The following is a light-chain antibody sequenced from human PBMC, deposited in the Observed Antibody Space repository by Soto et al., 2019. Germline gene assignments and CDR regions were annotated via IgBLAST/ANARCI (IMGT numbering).Light chain of an antibody. CDR1: QSVTSTY. J-gene: IGKJ1*01. Sequence: EIVLTQSPGTLSLSPGERATLSCRASQSVTSTYLAWYQQRPGQAPRLLIYGVSTRATGVPARFSGSGSGTEFTLTISSLQPEDFAVYYCHQYNNWPSWTFGQGTKVEIK. CDR2: GVS. V-gene: IGKV3-15*01. CDR3: HQYNNWPSWT.